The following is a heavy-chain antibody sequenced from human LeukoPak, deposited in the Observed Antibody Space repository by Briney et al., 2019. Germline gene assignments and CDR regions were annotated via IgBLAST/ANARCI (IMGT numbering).Heavy chain of an antibody. CDR1: GGSISSYY. CDR2: IYSSGST. V-gene: IGHV4-4*07. D-gene: IGHD2-2*01. J-gene: IGHJ2*01. Sequence: SETLSLTCTDPGGSISSYYWSWIRQPAGKGLEWIGRIYSSGSTNYNPSLKSRVTMSVDTSKNQFSLKLSSVTAADTAVYYCARGQYHLLYWYFDLWGRGTLVTVSS. CDR3: ARGQYHLLYWYFDL.